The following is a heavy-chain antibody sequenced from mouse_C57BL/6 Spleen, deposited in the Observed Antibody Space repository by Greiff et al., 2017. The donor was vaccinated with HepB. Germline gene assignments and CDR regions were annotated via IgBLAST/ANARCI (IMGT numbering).Heavy chain of an antibody. D-gene: IGHD2-12*01. Sequence: EVKVVESGGGLVKPGGSLKLSCAASGFTFSSYAMSWVRQTPEKRLEWVATISDGGSYTYYPDNVKGRFTISRDNAKNNLYLQMSHLKSEDTAMYYCAREGLYCYDGYYFDYWGQGTTLTVSS. CDR1: GFTFSSYA. J-gene: IGHJ2*01. CDR3: AREGLYCYDGYYFDY. CDR2: ISDGGSYT. V-gene: IGHV5-4*01.